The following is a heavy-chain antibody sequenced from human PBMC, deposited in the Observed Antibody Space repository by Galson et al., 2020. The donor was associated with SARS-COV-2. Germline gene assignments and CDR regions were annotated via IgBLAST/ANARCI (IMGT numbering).Heavy chain of an antibody. CDR3: TRVFRAYSSGWYSPVDY. V-gene: IGHV3-49*03. CDR2: IRSKAYGGTT. CDR1: GFTFGDYA. D-gene: IGHD6-19*01. J-gene: IGHJ4*02. Sequence: GGSLRLSCTASGFTFGDYAMSWFRQAPGKGLEWVGFIRSKAYGGTTEYAASVKGRFTISRDDSKSIAYLQMNSLKTEDTAVYYCTRVFRAYSSGWYSPVDYWGQGTLVTVSS.